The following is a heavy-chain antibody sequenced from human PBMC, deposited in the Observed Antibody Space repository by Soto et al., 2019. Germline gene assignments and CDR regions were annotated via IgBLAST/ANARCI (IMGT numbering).Heavy chain of an antibody. CDR2: ISPNSGAT. D-gene: IGHD3-22*01. V-gene: IGHV1-2*02. CDR3: ASLDSSGYLRPDY. Sequence: ASLKVSCKASGYTFTAYYMHWVRQAPGQGLEWMGWISPNSGATKYAQKFQGRVTMTTDTSITTAYMELSSLRSDDTAVYYCASLDSSGYLRPDYWGQGTLVTVSS. J-gene: IGHJ4*02. CDR1: GYTFTAYY.